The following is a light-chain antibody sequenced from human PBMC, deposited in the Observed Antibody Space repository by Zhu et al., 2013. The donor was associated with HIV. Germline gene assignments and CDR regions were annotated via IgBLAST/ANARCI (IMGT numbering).Light chain of an antibody. V-gene: IGKV3-15*01. CDR3: QQFHNWRT. Sequence: EIVMTQSPATLSVSPGDRATLSCRASQSVSTNLAWYQQKPGQAPRLLIYGASTGAAGVPARFSGSGSGTEFTLTISSLQSEDFAVYYCQQFHNWRTFGQGTKVEVK. CDR2: GAS. CDR1: QSVSTN. J-gene: IGKJ1*01.